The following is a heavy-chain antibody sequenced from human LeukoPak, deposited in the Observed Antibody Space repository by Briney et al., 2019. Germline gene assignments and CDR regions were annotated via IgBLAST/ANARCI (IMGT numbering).Heavy chain of an antibody. CDR3: ARHDYDILTGYYSSFDY. Sequence: PSETLSLTCIVSGGSISSYYWSWIRQPPGKGLESIGYIYYSGSTNYNPSLKSRVTISVDTSKNQFSLKLSSVTAADTAVYYCARHDYDILTGYYSSFDYWGQGTLVTVSS. J-gene: IGHJ4*02. D-gene: IGHD3-9*01. V-gene: IGHV4-59*08. CDR1: GGSISSYY. CDR2: IYYSGST.